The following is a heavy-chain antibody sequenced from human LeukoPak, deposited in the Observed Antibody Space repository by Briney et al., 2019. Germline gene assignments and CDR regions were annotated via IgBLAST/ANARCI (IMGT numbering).Heavy chain of an antibody. D-gene: IGHD3-10*01. J-gene: IGHJ5*02. Sequence: SLTLSLTCTVSGGSISSGGYYWSWIRQHPGKGLEWIGYIYYSGSTYYNPSLKSRVTISVDTSKNQFSLKLSSVTAADTAVYYCARVHSRLLELRWFDPWGQGTLVTVSS. CDR1: GGSISSGGYY. CDR3: ARVHSRLLELRWFDP. CDR2: IYYSGST. V-gene: IGHV4-31*03.